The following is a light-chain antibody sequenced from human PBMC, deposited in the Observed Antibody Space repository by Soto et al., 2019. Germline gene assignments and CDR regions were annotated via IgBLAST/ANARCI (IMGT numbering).Light chain of an antibody. CDR3: QQRSNWPRT. V-gene: IGKV3-11*01. CDR2: VVS. J-gene: IGKJ1*01. CDR1: QNISSY. Sequence: IVLTQSPVTLSLSPGERATLSCRASQNISSYLIWYQQKPGQAPRLLMYVVSNRATGIPARFSGSGSGTDFTLTISSLEPEDLAVYYCQQRSNWPRTFGQGTKVEIK.